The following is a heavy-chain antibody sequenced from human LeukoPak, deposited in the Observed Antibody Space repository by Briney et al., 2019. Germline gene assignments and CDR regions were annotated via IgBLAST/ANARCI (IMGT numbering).Heavy chain of an antibody. D-gene: IGHD3-3*01. V-gene: IGHV3-48*04. CDR1: GFSFSSYN. CDR3: AREDPSADYDFWSGHFDY. J-gene: IGHJ4*02. CDR2: ISDSSRTI. Sequence: GGSLRLSCAASGFSFSSYNMNWVRQAPGKGLEWVSYISDSSRTIYYADSVKGRFTISRDNAKNSLYLQMNSLRAEDTAVYYCAREDPSADYDFWSGHFDYWGQGTLVTVSS.